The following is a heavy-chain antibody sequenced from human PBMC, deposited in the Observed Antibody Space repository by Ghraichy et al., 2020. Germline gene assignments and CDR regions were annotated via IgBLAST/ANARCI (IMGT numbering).Heavy chain of an antibody. V-gene: IGHV4-34*01. Sequence: TLSLTCAVSGGSFRGYFWSWIRQPPGKGLEWIGEIDHIGSTNFNPSLRGRVTISLDTSRSQFSLRLSFLTAADTALYFCSRGGYNWQHPYFDPWGQGTLVTVSS. D-gene: IGHD1-20*01. CDR2: IDHIGST. J-gene: IGHJ5*02. CDR1: GGSFRGYF. CDR3: SRGGYNWQHPYFDP.